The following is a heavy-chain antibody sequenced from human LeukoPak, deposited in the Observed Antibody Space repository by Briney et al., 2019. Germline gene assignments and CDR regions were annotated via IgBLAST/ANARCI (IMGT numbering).Heavy chain of an antibody. CDR3: AKDRETYYYGSGNFDY. D-gene: IGHD3-10*01. Sequence: GGSLRLSRAASGFTFSSYGMSWVRQAPGKGLEWVSAISGSGGSTYYADSVKGRFTISRDNSKNTLYLQMNRLRAEDTAVYYCAKDRETYYYGSGNFDYWGQGTLVTVSS. CDR2: ISGSGGST. J-gene: IGHJ4*02. V-gene: IGHV3-23*01. CDR1: GFTFSSYG.